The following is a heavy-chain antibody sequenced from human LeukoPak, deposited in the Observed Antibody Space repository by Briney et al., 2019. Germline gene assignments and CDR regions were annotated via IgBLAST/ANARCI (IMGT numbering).Heavy chain of an antibody. CDR2: ISNDGSNR. Sequence: GGSLRLSCAASGFTFSSYGVHWVRQAPGKGLEWVAVISNDGSNRYYVDSVKGRFTISRDNSKNTLYLQMNSLRADDTAVYYCAKAGGRAQTPFDPWGQGTLVTVSS. CDR1: GFTFSSYG. V-gene: IGHV3-30*18. J-gene: IGHJ5*02. D-gene: IGHD2-8*02. CDR3: AKAGGRAQTPFDP.